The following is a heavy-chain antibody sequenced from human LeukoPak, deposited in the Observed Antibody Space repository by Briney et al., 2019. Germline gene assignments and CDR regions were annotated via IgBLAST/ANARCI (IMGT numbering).Heavy chain of an antibody. CDR3: ARDSLGDSSGYYVY. Sequence: SVKVSCKASGGTFSSYAISWVRQAPGQGLEWRGGIIPIFGIANYAQKFQGRVTVTADKSTSTAYMELSSLRSEDTAVYYCARDSLGDSSGYYVYWGQGTLVTVSS. CDR2: IIPIFGIA. V-gene: IGHV1-69*17. CDR1: GGTFSSYA. J-gene: IGHJ4*02. D-gene: IGHD3-22*01.